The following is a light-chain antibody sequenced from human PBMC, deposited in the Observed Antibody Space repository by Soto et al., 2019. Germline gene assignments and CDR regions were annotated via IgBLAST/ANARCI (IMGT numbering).Light chain of an antibody. V-gene: IGKV3-20*01. J-gene: IGKJ1*01. CDR3: QQYLSSPR. CDR1: QSFISNS. Sequence: TVLATPRANLSLAPKERAXXSCIAIQSFISNSLAWYQQKPFLSPSLLVYVASTIPTGIPYMFPLSKSVTDFTLTIISRDSEDFAVYYSQQYLSSPRFGQATKVEI. CDR2: VAS.